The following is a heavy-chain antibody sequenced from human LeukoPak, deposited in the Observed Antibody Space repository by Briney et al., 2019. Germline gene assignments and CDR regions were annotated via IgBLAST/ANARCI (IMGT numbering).Heavy chain of an antibody. Sequence: GGSLRLSCVTTGFAFSGDWMSWVRQAPGKGLEWVAVISYDGSNKYYADSVKGRFTISRDNSKNTLYLQMNSLRAEDTAVYYCARDPAEIAAAGHYFDYWGQGTLVTVSS. D-gene: IGHD6-13*01. J-gene: IGHJ4*02. CDR1: GFAFSGDW. CDR3: ARDPAEIAAAGHYFDY. V-gene: IGHV3-30-3*01. CDR2: ISYDGSNK.